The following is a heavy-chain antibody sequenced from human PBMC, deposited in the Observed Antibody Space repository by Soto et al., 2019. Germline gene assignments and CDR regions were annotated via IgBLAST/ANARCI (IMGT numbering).Heavy chain of an antibody. CDR1: GYTFTSYA. J-gene: IGHJ4*02. CDR3: AREAPIPAGFDY. CDR2: INAGNGNT. D-gene: IGHD6-19*01. Sequence: ASVKVSCKASGYTFTSYAMHWVRQAPGQRLEWMGWINAGNGNTKYSQKFQGRVTITRDTSASTAYMELSSLRSEDTAVYYCAREAPIPAGFDYWGQGTLVTVSS. V-gene: IGHV1-3*01.